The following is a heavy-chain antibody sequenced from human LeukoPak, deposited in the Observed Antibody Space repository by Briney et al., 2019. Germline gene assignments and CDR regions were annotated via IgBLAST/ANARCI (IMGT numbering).Heavy chain of an antibody. CDR1: GGSISSYY. Sequence: PSETLSLTCTVSGGSISSYYWSWIRQPPGKGLEWIGYIYYSGSTNYNPSLKSRVTISVDTSKNQFSLKLSSVTAADTAVYYCARRSAYWYFDLWGRGTLVTVSS. J-gene: IGHJ2*01. CDR3: ARRSAYWYFDL. V-gene: IGHV4-59*08. CDR2: IYYSGST.